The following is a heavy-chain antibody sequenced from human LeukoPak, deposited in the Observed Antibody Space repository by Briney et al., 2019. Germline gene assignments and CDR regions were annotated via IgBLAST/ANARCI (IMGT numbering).Heavy chain of an antibody. CDR2: ISGSGGST. J-gene: IGHJ3*02. V-gene: IGHV3-23*01. CDR3: AKGGGGRYFFGKDDAFDI. Sequence: GGSLRLSCAASGFTFSSYAMSWVRQAPGKGLEWVSAISGSGGSTYYADSVKGRFTISRDNSKNTLYLQMNSLRAEDTAVYYCAKGGGGRYFFGKDDAFDIWGQGTMVTVSS. D-gene: IGHD2-21*01. CDR1: GFTFSSYA.